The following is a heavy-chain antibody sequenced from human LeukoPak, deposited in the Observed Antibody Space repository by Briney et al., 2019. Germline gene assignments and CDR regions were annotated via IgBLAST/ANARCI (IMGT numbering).Heavy chain of an antibody. D-gene: IGHD1-26*01. V-gene: IGHV3-21*01. CDR3: ARVPGYGGYLSVDY. CDR1: GFTFSSYS. J-gene: IGHJ4*02. Sequence: GGSLRLSCAASGFTFSSYSTNWVRQAPGKGLEWVASISSSSSYIYYADSVKGRFTISRDNAKNSLYLQMNSLRAEDTAVYYCARVPGYGGYLSVDYWGQGTLVTVSS. CDR2: ISSSSSYI.